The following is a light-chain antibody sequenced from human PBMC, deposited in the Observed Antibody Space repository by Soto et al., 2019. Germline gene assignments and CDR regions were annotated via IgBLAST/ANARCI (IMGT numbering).Light chain of an antibody. J-gene: IGKJ2*01. CDR3: QQSFSTPP. CDR1: QSINSY. V-gene: IGKV1-39*01. Sequence: DIQMTQSPSSLSASVGDRVTITCRASQSINSYLNWYQQKPGKAPKLLIYAASRLQGGVPSRFSGSGSGAAFTLTINSLQPEDFATCYCQQSFSTPPFGQGTKLEIK. CDR2: AAS.